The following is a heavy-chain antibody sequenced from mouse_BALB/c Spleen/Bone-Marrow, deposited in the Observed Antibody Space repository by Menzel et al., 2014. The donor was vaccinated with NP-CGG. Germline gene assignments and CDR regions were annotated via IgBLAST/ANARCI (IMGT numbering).Heavy chain of an antibody. Sequence: VQLVESGAELVRPGTSVKVSCKASGYAFTNYLIEWVKQRPGQGPEWIGVINPGSGGANYNEKFKGKATLTADKSSSTAYMQLSSLTSDDSAVYFCAREWTARAVDYWGQGTTLTVSS. CDR2: INPGSGGA. CDR3: AREWTARAVDY. V-gene: IGHV1-54*01. D-gene: IGHD3-2*01. J-gene: IGHJ2*01. CDR1: GYAFTNYL.